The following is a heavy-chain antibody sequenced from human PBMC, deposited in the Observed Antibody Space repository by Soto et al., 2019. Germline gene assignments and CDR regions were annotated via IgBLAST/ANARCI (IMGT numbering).Heavy chain of an antibody. CDR3: ASLGGNSVSYSYYYYYGMDV. V-gene: IGHV4-59*08. D-gene: IGHD2-21*02. CDR1: GGSISSYY. J-gene: IGHJ6*02. CDR2: IYYSGST. Sequence: QVQLQESGPGLVKPSETLSLTCTVSGGSISSYYWSWIRQPPGKGLEWIGYIYYSGSTNYNPSLRSRVTISVDTSKNQFSLKLSSVTAADTAVYYCASLGGNSVSYSYYYYYGMDVWGQGTTVTVSS.